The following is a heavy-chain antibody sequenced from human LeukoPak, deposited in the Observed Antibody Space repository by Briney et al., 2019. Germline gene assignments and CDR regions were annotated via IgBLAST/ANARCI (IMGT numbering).Heavy chain of an antibody. Sequence: KAGGSLRLSCTVSGFTVSSNSMSWVRQAPGKGLEWVSSISNTRSYVWYIDSVKGRFIISRDNAKNSLYLQMNSLRVEDTAVYYCARDDVGDADASDVWGQGTMVTVS. CDR1: GFTVSSNS. CDR2: ISNTRSYV. CDR3: ARDDVGDADASDV. J-gene: IGHJ3*01. D-gene: IGHD4-17*01. V-gene: IGHV3-21*01.